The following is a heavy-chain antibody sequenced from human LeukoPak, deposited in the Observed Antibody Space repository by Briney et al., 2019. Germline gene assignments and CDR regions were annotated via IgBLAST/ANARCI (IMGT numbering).Heavy chain of an antibody. CDR3: ARGYCSSTSCYAPYYYGMDV. CDR1: GFTFSDYP. D-gene: IGHD2-2*01. CDR2: ISYDGSNK. Sequence: GGSLRLSCAASGFTFSDYPMHWVRQAPGKGLEWVAVISYDGSNKYYADSVKGRFTISRDNSKNTLYLQMNSLRAEDTAVYYCARGYCSSTSCYAPYYYGMDVWGQGTTVTVSS. V-gene: IGHV3-30-3*01. J-gene: IGHJ6*02.